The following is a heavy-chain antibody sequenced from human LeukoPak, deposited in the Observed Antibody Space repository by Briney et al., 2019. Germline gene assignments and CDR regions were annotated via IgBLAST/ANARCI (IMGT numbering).Heavy chain of an antibody. Sequence: ASVKVSCKASGYTFTSYGISWVRQAPGQGLEWMGWISAYNGNTNYAQKLQGRDTMTTDTSTSTAYMELRSLRSDDTAVYYCARDKAVAAPSYFDYWGQGTLVTVSS. CDR1: GYTFTSYG. CDR2: ISAYNGNT. J-gene: IGHJ4*02. V-gene: IGHV1-18*01. CDR3: ARDKAVAAPSYFDY. D-gene: IGHD6-19*01.